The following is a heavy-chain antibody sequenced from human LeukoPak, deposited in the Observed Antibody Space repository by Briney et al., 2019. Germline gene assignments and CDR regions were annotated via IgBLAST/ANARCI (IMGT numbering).Heavy chain of an antibody. CDR3: ARGGYSFDY. Sequence: GGSLSLSCAASGFTFINSWMSWVRQAPGKGLEWVARLHADGNEKYFVHSVKGRFTVSRDNAKNSLYLQMNSLRVEDTAAYYCARGGYSFDYLGQGTLVTVSS. CDR2: LHADGNEK. J-gene: IGHJ4*02. V-gene: IGHV3-7*01. D-gene: IGHD5-12*01. CDR1: GFTFINSW.